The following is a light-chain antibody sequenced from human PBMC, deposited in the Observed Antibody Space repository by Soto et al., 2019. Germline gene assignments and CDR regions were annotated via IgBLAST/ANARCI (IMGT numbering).Light chain of an antibody. J-gene: IGKJ4*01. CDR2: IAS. CDR1: QGISGY. CDR3: KQLNGYPRT. V-gene: IGKV1-13*02. Sequence: AIPFTPSTSSLSASVGDRVTITCRASQGISGYLAWYQQKPGKAPKLVIDIASTLHSGVPSRFSGSGSGTDFTLTISSLQPEDVATYYCKQLNGYPRTFGGGTKVDIK.